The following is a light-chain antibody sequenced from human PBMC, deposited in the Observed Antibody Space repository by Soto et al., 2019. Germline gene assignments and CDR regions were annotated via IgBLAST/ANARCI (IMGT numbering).Light chain of an antibody. Sequence: EIVMTQSPATLSVSPGERATLSCRASQSVSSNLAWYQQKPGQAPRLLIYGASTRATGLSARFSGSGSGTDFTLTISSLEPEDFAVYYCQQRSNWPTFGPGTKVDNK. CDR3: QQRSNWPT. CDR1: QSVSSN. V-gene: IGKV3-15*01. CDR2: GAS. J-gene: IGKJ3*01.